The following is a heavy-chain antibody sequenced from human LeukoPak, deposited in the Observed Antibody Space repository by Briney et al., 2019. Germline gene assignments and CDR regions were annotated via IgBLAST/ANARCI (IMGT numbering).Heavy chain of an antibody. CDR1: GYTFTSYG. D-gene: IGHD2-21*02. CDR2: ISAYNGNT. V-gene: IGHV1-18*01. J-gene: IGHJ4*02. CDR3: ARDRRVVTAIRPLFDY. Sequence: ASVKVSCKASGYTFTSYGISWVRQAPGQGLEWMGWISAYNGNTNYAQKHQGRVTMTTDTSTSTAYMELRSLRSDDTAVYYCARDRRVVTAIRPLFDYWGQGTLVTVSS.